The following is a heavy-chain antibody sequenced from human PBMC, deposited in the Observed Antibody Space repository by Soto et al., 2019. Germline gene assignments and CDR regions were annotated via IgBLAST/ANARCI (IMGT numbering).Heavy chain of an antibody. CDR2: ISYDGSNK. Sequence: PGGSLRLSCAASGFTFSIYGMHWVRQAPGKGLEWVAVISYDGSNKYYADSVKGRFTISRDNSKNTLYLQMNSLRAEDTAVYYCAKHSSGYYLDYWGQGTLVTVSS. CDR1: GFTFSIYG. CDR3: AKHSSGYYLDY. V-gene: IGHV3-30*18. D-gene: IGHD3-22*01. J-gene: IGHJ4*02.